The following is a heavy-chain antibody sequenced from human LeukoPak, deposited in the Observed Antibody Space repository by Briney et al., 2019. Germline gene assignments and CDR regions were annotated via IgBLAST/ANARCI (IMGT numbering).Heavy chain of an antibody. CDR3: AKDPYTSIAVAGPLDY. J-gene: IGHJ4*02. CDR1: GFTFSSYA. D-gene: IGHD6-19*01. CDR2: ISGSGGST. V-gene: IGHV3-23*01. Sequence: GGSLRLSCAASGFTFSSYAMSWVRQAPGKGLEWASAISGSGGSTYYADSVKGRFTISRDNSKNTLYLQMNSLRAEDTAVYYCAKDPYTSIAVAGPLDYWGQGTLVTVSS.